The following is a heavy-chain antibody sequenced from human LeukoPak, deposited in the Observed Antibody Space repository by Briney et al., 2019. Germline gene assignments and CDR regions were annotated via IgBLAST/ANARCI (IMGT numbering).Heavy chain of an antibody. D-gene: IGHD6-13*01. J-gene: IGHJ4*02. Sequence: SETLSLTCTVSGGSISSYYWSWIRQPPGKGLEWIGYIYYSGSTNYNPSLKSRVTISVDTSKNQFSLKPSSVTAADTAVYYCARGTYSSSWWMPLDYWGQGTLVTVSS. CDR3: ARGTYSSSWWMPLDY. CDR1: GGSISSYY. V-gene: IGHV4-59*01. CDR2: IYYSGST.